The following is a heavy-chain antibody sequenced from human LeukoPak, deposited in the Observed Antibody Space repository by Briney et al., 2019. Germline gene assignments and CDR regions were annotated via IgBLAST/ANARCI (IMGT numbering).Heavy chain of an antibody. CDR3: ARYFASGGVDY. CDR2: INAGNGNS. D-gene: IGHD3-10*01. CDR1: GYTFTNYV. Sequence: GASVKVSCKASGYTFTNYVMHWVRQAPGQSLEWMGWINAGNGNSKYSQKFQGRVTFTRDTSASTAYMELSSLISEDTAIYYCARYFASGGVDYWGQGTLVTVSS. V-gene: IGHV1-3*01. J-gene: IGHJ4*02.